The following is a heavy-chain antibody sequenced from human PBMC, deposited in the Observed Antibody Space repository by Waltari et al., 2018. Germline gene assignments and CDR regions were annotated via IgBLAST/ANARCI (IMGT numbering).Heavy chain of an antibody. J-gene: IGHJ6*03. D-gene: IGHD6-13*01. CDR3: ARGSGSSWYLYYYYYYMDV. V-gene: IGHV1-8*03. CDR2: MNPNSGNT. Sequence: QVQLVQSGAEVKKPGASVKVSCKASGYTFTSYDINWVRQATGQGLEWMGWMNPNSGNTGYAQKFQGRVTSTRNTSISTAYMELSSLRSEDTAVYYCARGSGSSWYLYYYYYYMDVWGKGTTVTVSS. CDR1: GYTFTSYD.